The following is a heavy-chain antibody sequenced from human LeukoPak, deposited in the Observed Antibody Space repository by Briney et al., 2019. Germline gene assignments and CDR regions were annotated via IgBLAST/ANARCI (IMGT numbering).Heavy chain of an antibody. CDR1: GYTFNIFA. CDR3: ARDLKYYDFWSGYRLQNDY. V-gene: IGHV1-18*01. J-gene: IGHJ4*02. Sequence: PGGSLGLSCKTSGYTFNIFAITWVRQAPGQGLEWMGWISAYNSNTNYAQKLQGRVTMTTDTSTSTAYMELRSLRSDDTAVYYCARDLKYYDFWSGYRLQNDYWGQGTLVTVSS. D-gene: IGHD3-3*01. CDR2: ISAYNSNT.